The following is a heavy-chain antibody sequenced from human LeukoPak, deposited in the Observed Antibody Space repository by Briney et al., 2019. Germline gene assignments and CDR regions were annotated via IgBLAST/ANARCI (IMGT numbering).Heavy chain of an antibody. Sequence: SETLSLTCTVSGGSISSSSYYWGWIRQPPGEGLEWIGSIYYSGSTYYNPSLKSRVTISVDTPKNQFSLKLSSVTAADTAVYYCARSPQGIFGVVSTFDYWGQGTLVTVSS. V-gene: IGHV4-39*07. CDR2: IYYSGST. CDR3: ARSPQGIFGVVSTFDY. J-gene: IGHJ4*02. CDR1: GGSISSSSYY. D-gene: IGHD3-3*01.